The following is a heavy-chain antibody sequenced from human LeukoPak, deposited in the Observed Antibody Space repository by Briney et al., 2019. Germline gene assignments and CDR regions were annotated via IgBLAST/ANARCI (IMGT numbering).Heavy chain of an antibody. D-gene: IGHD4-17*01. Sequence: PGRSLRLSCTTSGFTFGDYDRSWVRQAPGKGLEWVGFIRSKAYGGTTEYAASVKGRFTISRDDSKSIACLQMNSLKAEDTAVYYCTRERFDYGDYLSDYWSQGTLVTVSS. CDR2: IRSKAYGGTT. CDR3: TRERFDYGDYLSDY. J-gene: IGHJ4*02. CDR1: GFTFGDYD. V-gene: IGHV3-49*04.